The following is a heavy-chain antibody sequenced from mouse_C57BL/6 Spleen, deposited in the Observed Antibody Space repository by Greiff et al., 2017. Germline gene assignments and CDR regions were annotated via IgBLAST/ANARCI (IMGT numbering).Heavy chain of an antibody. D-gene: IGHD2-1*01. CDR2: IDPSDSET. Sequence: QVQLQQPGAELVRPGSSVKLSCKASGYTFTSYWMHWVKQRPIQGLEWIGNIDPSDSETHYNQKFKDKATLTVDKSSSTAYMQLSSLTSEDSAVYYCARDYGNYGPWFAYWGQGTLVTVSA. V-gene: IGHV1-52*01. CDR3: ARDYGNYGPWFAY. CDR1: GYTFTSYW. J-gene: IGHJ3*01.